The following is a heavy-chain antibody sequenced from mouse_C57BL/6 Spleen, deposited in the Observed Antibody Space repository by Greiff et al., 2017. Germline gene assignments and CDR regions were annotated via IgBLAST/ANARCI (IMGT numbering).Heavy chain of an antibody. J-gene: IGHJ3*01. V-gene: IGHV1-81*01. Sequence: VQLQQSGAELARPGASVKLSCKASGYTFTSYGISWVKQSTGQGLEWIGEIYPRSGNTYYNDKFKGKATLTADKSSSTGYMELRSLASEDSAVYVCANGYWFAYWGQGTLVTVSA. CDR3: ANGYWFAY. CDR2: IYPRSGNT. CDR1: GYTFTSYG.